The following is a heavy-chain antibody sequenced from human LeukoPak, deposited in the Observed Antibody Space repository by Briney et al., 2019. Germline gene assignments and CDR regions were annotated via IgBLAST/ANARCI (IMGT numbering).Heavy chain of an antibody. V-gene: IGHV3-23*01. CDR3: AKGDFVEQLVNY. Sequence: GGSLRLSCAASGFTFSSYSMSWVRQAPGKGLEWVSAISGSGGSTYYADSVKGRFTISRDNSKNTLYLQMNSLRAEDTAVYYCAKGDFVEQLVNYWGQGTLVTVSS. CDR1: GFTFSSYS. D-gene: IGHD6-6*01. CDR2: ISGSGGST. J-gene: IGHJ4*02.